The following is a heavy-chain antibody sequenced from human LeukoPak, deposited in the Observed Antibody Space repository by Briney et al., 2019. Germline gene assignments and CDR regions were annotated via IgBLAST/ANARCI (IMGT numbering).Heavy chain of an antibody. CDR1: GASMSDYY. J-gene: IGHJ4*02. CDR2: IYYGGST. V-gene: IGHV4-59*01. CDR3: ARDIGGSSTSSGVFDL. D-gene: IGHD2-2*01. Sequence: PSETLSLTCTVSGASMSDYYWSWIRQPPGTGLEWIGYIYYGGSTKDNPSLKSRVTMSVDPSKNQFSLKLSSVTAADTAVYYCARDIGGSSTSSGVFDLWGQGTLVTVSS.